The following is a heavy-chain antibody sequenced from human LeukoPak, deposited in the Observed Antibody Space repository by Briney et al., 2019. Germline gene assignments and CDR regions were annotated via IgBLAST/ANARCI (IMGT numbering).Heavy chain of an antibody. CDR3: ARSPYYYDSSGYYAFDY. J-gene: IGHJ4*02. CDR2: INPSGGST. CDR1: GYTFTSYY. D-gene: IGHD3-22*01. V-gene: IGHV1-46*01. Sequence: GASVKVSCKASGYTFTSYYMHWVRQAPGQGLEWMGIINPSGGSTSYAQKLQGRVTMTTDTSTSTAYMELRSLRSDDTAVYYCARSPYYYDSSGYYAFDYWGQGTLVTVSS.